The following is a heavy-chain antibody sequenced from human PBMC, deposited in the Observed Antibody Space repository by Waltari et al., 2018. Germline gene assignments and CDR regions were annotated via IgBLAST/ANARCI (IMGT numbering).Heavy chain of an antibody. CDR3: AKDTLPSPTTYYFDY. CDR2: ISWNSGSI. D-gene: IGHD1-1*01. CDR1: GFTFDDYA. J-gene: IGHJ4*02. V-gene: IGHV3-9*01. Sequence: EVQLVESGGGLVQPGRSLRLSCAASGFTFDDYAMHWVRQAPGKGLEWVAGISWNSGSIGYADSVKGRFTISRDNAKNSLYLQMNSLRAEDTALYYCAKDTLPSPTTYYFDYWGQGTLVTVSS.